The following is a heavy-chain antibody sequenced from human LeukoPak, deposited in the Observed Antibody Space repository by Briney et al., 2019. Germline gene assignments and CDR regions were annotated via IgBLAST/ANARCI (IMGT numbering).Heavy chain of an antibody. Sequence: SETLSLTCTVSGGSLSSGSYYWSWIRQPAGKGLEWIGRIYTSGSTNYNPSLKSRVTISVDTSKNQFSLKLSSVTAADTAVYYCARALPYGSGWFDYWGQGTLVTVSS. D-gene: IGHD6-19*01. V-gene: IGHV4-61*02. CDR2: IYTSGST. CDR3: ARALPYGSGWFDY. J-gene: IGHJ4*02. CDR1: GGSLSSGSYY.